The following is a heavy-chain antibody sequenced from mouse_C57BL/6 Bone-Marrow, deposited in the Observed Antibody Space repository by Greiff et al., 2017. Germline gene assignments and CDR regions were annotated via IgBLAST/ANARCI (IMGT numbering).Heavy chain of an antibody. CDR2: IRLKSDNYAT. V-gene: IGHV6-3*01. CDR3: TSYSYYYAMDY. CDR1: GFTFSNYW. J-gene: IGHJ4*01. Sequence: DVKLQESGGGLVQPGGSMKLSCVASGFTFSNYWMNWVRQSPEKGLEWVAQIRLKSDNYATHDAESVKGRFTISRDDSKSSVYLQMNNLRAEETGIYYCTSYSYYYAMDYWGQGTSVTVSS. D-gene: IGHD2-10*01.